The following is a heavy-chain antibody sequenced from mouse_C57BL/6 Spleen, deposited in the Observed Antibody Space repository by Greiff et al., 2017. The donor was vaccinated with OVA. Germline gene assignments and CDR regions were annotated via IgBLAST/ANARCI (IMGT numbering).Heavy chain of an antibody. D-gene: IGHD2-1*01. J-gene: IGHJ4*01. CDR3: ARGNVYYYAMDY. CDR1: GFTFSSYT. V-gene: IGHV5-9*01. CDR2: ISGGGGNT. Sequence: EVMLVESGGGLVKPGGSLKLSCAASGFTFSSYTMSWVRQTPEKRLEWVATISGGGGNTYYPDSVKGRFPISRDNAKNTLYLQMSSLRSEDTALYYCARGNVYYYAMDYWGQGTSVTVSS.